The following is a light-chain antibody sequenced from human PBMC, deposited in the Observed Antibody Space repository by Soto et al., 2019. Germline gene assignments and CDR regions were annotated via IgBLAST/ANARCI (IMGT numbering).Light chain of an antibody. J-gene: IGKJ3*01. Sequence: DIQMTHSPSSLSASVGDRVTITCQASQDISNYLNWFQQKPGKAPKLLIYDASNLETGVPSRFSRSGSGTDFTFTISSLQPEDTATYYCKQYDNRQLTLGPGSKVEIX. V-gene: IGKV1-33*01. CDR3: KQYDNRQLT. CDR2: DAS. CDR1: QDISNY.